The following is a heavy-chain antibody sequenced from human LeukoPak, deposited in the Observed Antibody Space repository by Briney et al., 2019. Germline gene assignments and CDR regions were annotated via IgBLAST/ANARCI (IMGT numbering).Heavy chain of an antibody. CDR3: ARDPTQYLRYGHFDY. CDR1: GFTFSSYG. V-gene: IGHV3-21*01. Sequence: PGGSLRLSRAASGFTFSSYGMNWVRQAPGKGPEWVSSISSISTYTHYADSVKGRFTISRDNAKNSLYLQMNSLSDEDTAVYYCARDPTQYLRYGHFDYWGQGTLVTVSS. J-gene: IGHJ4*02. CDR2: ISSISTYT. D-gene: IGHD5/OR15-5a*01.